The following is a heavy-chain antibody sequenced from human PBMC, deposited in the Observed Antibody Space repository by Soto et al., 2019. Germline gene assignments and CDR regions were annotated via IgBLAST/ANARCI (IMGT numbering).Heavy chain of an antibody. Sequence: GGSLGLSCAASGFTFSSYAVSWVRQAPGQGLEWVSSVSGRSDNTYYADSVKGRFIISRDNSKNTLYLQMSSLRAEDTAVYYCARAPPDSSSWYWFDSWGQGTRVTVSS. CDR3: ARAPPDSSSWYWFDS. V-gene: IGHV3-23*01. J-gene: IGHJ5*01. CDR1: GFTFSSYA. D-gene: IGHD6-13*01. CDR2: VSGRSDNT.